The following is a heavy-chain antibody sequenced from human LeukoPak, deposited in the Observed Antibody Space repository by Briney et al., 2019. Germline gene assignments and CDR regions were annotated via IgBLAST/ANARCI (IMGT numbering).Heavy chain of an antibody. J-gene: IGHJ4*02. CDR2: IFQSGST. Sequence: PSETLSLTCTVSGYSISSGFYWGWIRQPPGKGLEWIGSIFQSGSTYYNPSLKSRVTISVDTSKNQFSLKLGSVTAADTAVYYCAREEALGSGSFDYWGQGTLVTVSS. D-gene: IGHD1-26*01. CDR1: GYSISSGFY. CDR3: AREEALGSGSFDY. V-gene: IGHV4-38-2*02.